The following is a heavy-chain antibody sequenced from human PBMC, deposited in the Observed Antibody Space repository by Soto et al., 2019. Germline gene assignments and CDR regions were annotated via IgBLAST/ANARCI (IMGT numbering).Heavy chain of an antibody. J-gene: IGHJ6*02. CDR3: ASRRYSYGYYYYYGMDV. Sequence: GRSLRLSCAASGFTFSSYEMNWVRQAPGKGLEWVSYISSSGSTIYYADSVKGRFTISRDNAKNSLYLQMNSLRAEDTAVYYCASRRYSYGYYYYYGMDVWGQGTTVTVSS. CDR1: GFTFSSYE. D-gene: IGHD5-18*01. V-gene: IGHV3-48*03. CDR2: ISSSGSTI.